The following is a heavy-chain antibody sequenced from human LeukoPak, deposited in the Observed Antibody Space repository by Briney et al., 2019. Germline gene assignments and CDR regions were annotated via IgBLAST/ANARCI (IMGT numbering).Heavy chain of an antibody. Sequence: GGSPRLSCAASGFTFSSYGMHWVRQAPGKGLEWVACIRYDGSNDYYTDSVKGRFTISRDNSKNTVYLQMNSLRAEDSAVYYCARAHRDTAMGYYFDYWGQGTLVPVSS. CDR3: ARAHRDTAMGYYFDY. V-gene: IGHV3-30*02. CDR2: IRYDGSND. CDR1: GFTFSSYG. J-gene: IGHJ4*02. D-gene: IGHD5-18*01.